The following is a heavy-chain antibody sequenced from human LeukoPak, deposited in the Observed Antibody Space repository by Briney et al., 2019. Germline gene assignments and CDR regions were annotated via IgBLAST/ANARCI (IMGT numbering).Heavy chain of an antibody. CDR2: IYSGGST. CDR1: GFTVSSNY. CDR3: ARRSYRGVIGVYYYYYMDV. V-gene: IGHV3-66*01. Sequence: QPGGSLRLSCAASGFTVSSNYMSWVRQAPGKGLEWVSVIYSGGSTYYADSVKSRFTISRDNSKNTLYLQMNSLRVEDTAVYYCARRSYRGVIGVYYYYYMDVWGRGTPVTVSS. J-gene: IGHJ6*03. D-gene: IGHD3-16*02.